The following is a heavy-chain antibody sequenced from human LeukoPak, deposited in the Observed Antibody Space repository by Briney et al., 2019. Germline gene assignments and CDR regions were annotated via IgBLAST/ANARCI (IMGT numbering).Heavy chain of an antibody. V-gene: IGHV4-39*01. CDR2: IYYSGST. CDR1: GGSISSSSYY. J-gene: IGHJ5*02. D-gene: IGHD2-2*01. Sequence: SETLSLTCTVSGGSISSSSYYWGWIRQPPGKGLEWIGSIYYSGSTYYNPSLKSRVTISVDTSKNQFSLKLSSVTAADTAVYYCARHSAGVVPAANNWFDPWGQGTLVTVSS. CDR3: ARHSAGVVPAANNWFDP.